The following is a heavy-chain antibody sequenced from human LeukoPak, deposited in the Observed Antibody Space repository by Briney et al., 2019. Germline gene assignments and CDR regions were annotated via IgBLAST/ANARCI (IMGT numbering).Heavy chain of an antibody. J-gene: IGHJ2*01. Sequence: NASETLSLTCTVSGGSISSYYWSWIRQPPGKGLEWIGYIYTSGSTNYNPSLKSRVTISVDTSKHQFSLKLTSVTAADTAVYYCARRLDLWGRGTLVTVSS. CDR1: GGSISSYY. CDR3: ARRLDL. CDR2: IYTSGST. V-gene: IGHV4-4*09.